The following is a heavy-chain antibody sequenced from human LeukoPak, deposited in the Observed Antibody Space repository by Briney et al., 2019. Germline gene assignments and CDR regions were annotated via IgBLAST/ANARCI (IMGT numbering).Heavy chain of an antibody. V-gene: IGHV3-74*01. J-gene: IGHJ4*02. CDR2: IRSDGTYT. Sequence: GGSLRLSCAASGFTLSNYWMHWVRQAPGKGLVWVSRIRSDGTYTNYADSVKGRFTISRDNAKNTLYLQMNSLRAEDTAVYYCARGSASHFDYWGQGTLVTVSS. CDR3: ARGSASHFDY. D-gene: IGHD2-15*01. CDR1: GFTLSNYW.